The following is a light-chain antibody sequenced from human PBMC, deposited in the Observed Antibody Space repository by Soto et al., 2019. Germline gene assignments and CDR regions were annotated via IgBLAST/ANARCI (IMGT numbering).Light chain of an antibody. V-gene: IGKV1-33*01. Sequence: DIQMTQSPSSLSASVGDRVTITCQASQDISNYLSWYQHKPGKAPEVLIYDASNLQTGVPSRFSGSGSGTDSTFTINSLQPEDIATYYCQHYNNLPPYTFGPGTKLEIK. CDR3: QHYNNLPPYT. J-gene: IGKJ2*01. CDR2: DAS. CDR1: QDISNY.